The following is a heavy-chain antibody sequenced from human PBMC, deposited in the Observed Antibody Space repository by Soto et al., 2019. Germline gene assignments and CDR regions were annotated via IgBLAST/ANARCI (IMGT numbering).Heavy chain of an antibody. D-gene: IGHD4-17*01. V-gene: IGHV3-23*01. Sequence: GGSLRLSCAASGFTFSSYAMSWVRQAPGKGLEWVSAISGSGGSTYYADSVKGRFTISRDNSKNTLYLQMNSLRAEDTAVYYCAKDLSGTYGDYLYSFDYWGQGTLVTVSS. CDR3: AKDLSGTYGDYLYSFDY. CDR1: GFTFSSYA. J-gene: IGHJ4*02. CDR2: ISGSGGST.